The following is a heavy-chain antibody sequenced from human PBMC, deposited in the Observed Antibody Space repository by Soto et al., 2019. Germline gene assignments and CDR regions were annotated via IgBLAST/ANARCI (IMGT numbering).Heavy chain of an antibody. D-gene: IGHD6-13*01. J-gene: IGHJ4*02. V-gene: IGHV4-38-2*02. CDR3: ARGMNPQDY. CDR1: GFSISSGFY. CDR2: IYHSGTT. Sequence: SETLSLTCTVSGFSISSGFYWGWARQPPGKGLEWIGAIYHSGTTYFNPSLKSRVTMAIDTSKNQFSLSLASVAAADTAMYYCARGMNPQDYWGQGTLVTVSS.